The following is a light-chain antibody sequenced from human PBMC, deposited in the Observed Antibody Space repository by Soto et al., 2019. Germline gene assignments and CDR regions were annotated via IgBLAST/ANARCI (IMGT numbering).Light chain of an antibody. CDR2: KNS. J-gene: IGLJ3*02. Sequence: QSVVTQPPSASGTPGQRVTISCSGSSSNIGSNYVYWYQHLPGTAPKVLIYKNSHRPSGVPDRISGSKSDTSASLAISGLRSEDEAHYYCAVWDDSLSGVVFGGWTKVTVL. CDR3: AVWDDSLSGVV. V-gene: IGLV1-47*01. CDR1: SSNIGSNY.